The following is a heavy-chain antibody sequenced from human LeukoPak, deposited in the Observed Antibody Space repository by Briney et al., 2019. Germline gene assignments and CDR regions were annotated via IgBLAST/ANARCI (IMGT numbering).Heavy chain of an antibody. CDR3: ARVQGSSYFDY. CDR2: IKQDGSEK. J-gene: IGHJ4*02. CDR1: GFTFSSYW. D-gene: IGHD6-6*01. Sequence: GGSLRLSCAASGFTFSSYWMSWVRQAPGRGLEWVANIKQDGSEKYYVDSVKGRFTISRDNAKNSLYLQMNSLRAEDTAVYYCARVQGSSYFDYWGQGTLVTVSS. V-gene: IGHV3-7*01.